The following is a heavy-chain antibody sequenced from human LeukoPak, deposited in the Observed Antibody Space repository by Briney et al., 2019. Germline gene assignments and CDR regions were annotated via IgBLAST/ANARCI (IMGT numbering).Heavy chain of an antibody. CDR1: GYTFSDLY. D-gene: IGHD1-1*01. CDR3: ATATVTHTRDP. Sequence: GASVKVSCQTSGYTFSDLYLNWVRQAPGQGLEWMGWINPYSGALISAQSLQGRLTMTWDTSTGTAYMELTRLTSDDTAVYYCATATVTHTRDPWGQGTLVTVSS. V-gene: IGHV1-2*02. CDR2: INPYSGAL. J-gene: IGHJ5*02.